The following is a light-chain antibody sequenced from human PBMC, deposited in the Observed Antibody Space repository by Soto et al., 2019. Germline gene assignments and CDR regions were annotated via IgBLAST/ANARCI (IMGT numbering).Light chain of an antibody. V-gene: IGKV3-15*01. CDR3: QQYNNWPPLT. Sequence: EIVMTQSPATLSVSPVERSTLSFIASQSVSSNLVWYQQKPGQAPRLLIYGTSTRATGVPARFSGSGSGTGFTLTISSLQSEDFAVYYCQQYNNWPPLTFGGGTKVDI. CDR1: QSVSSN. CDR2: GTS. J-gene: IGKJ4*01.